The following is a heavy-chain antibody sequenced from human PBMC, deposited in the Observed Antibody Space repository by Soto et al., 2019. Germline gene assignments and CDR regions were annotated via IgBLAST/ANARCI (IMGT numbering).Heavy chain of an antibody. CDR1: GYTFTSYA. V-gene: IGHV1-3*01. D-gene: IGHD3-22*01. J-gene: IGHJ4*02. CDR2: INAGNGNT. CDR3: ALDHYYDSRGYSSSFDY. Sequence: GASVKVSCKASGYTFTSYAMHWVRQAPGQRLEWMGWINAGNGNTKYSQKFQGRVTITRDTSASTAYMELSSLRSEDTAVYYCALDHYYDSRGYSSSFDYWRQGPLVTVSS.